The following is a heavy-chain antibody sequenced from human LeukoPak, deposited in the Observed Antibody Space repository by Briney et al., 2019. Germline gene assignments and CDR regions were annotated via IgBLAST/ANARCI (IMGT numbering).Heavy chain of an antibody. CDR2: ITYDGSNK. CDR1: GFTFSSYA. J-gene: IGHJ4*02. CDR3: GRDCGLVSPMGY. D-gene: IGHD2-21*01. Sequence: GGSLRRSCAASGFTFSSYAMHWVRPAPGKGLEWVAVITYDGSNKYYADSVKGRFTISRDNSKNTLYLQMNSLRAEYTAVYYCGRDCGLVSPMGYWGQGTLVTVSS. V-gene: IGHV3-30-3*01.